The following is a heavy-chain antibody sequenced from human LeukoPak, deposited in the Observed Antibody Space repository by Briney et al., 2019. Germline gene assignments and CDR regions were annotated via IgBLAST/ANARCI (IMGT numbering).Heavy chain of an antibody. Sequence: GGSLRLSCAASGFTFSNYDLHWVRQAPGKGLEWVAVIRYDGRKIYYTDSVKGRFTISRDKSKNTLYLQMNNLRAEDTALYSCAREAYSYGSTDYYFDLWGRGTLVTVSS. J-gene: IGHJ2*01. V-gene: IGHV3-33*01. CDR3: AREAYSYGSTDYYFDL. D-gene: IGHD5-18*01. CDR1: GFTFSNYD. CDR2: IRYDGRKI.